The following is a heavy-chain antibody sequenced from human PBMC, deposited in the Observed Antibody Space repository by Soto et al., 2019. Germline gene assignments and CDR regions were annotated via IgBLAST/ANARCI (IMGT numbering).Heavy chain of an antibody. J-gene: IGHJ3*02. D-gene: IGHD3-22*01. V-gene: IGHV4-31*03. CDR1: GGSISSGGYY. CDR3: ARADDSSGYPDAFDI. CDR2: IYYSGST. Sequence: SETLSLTCTVSGGSISSGGYYWSLMRQHPGKGLEWIGYIYYSGSTYYNPSLKSRVTISVDTSDDQFSLRLGSVTDADTAVYYCARADDSSGYPDAFDIWGQGTMVTVSS.